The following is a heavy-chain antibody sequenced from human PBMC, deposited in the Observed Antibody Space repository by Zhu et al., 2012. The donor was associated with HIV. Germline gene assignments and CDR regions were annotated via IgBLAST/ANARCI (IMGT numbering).Heavy chain of an antibody. V-gene: IGHV4-59*01. CDR2: IYYSGST. Sequence: QVQLQESGPGLVKPSETLSLTCTVSGGSISSYYWSWIRQPPGKGLEWIGYIYYSGSTNYNPSLKSRVTISVDTSKNQFSLKLSSVTAADTAVYYCAREPEDGYNCWYFDRLGPGHPGHCPPQ. CDR1: GGSISSYY. J-gene: IGHJ2*01. CDR3: AREPEDGYNCWYFDR. D-gene: IGHD5-24*01.